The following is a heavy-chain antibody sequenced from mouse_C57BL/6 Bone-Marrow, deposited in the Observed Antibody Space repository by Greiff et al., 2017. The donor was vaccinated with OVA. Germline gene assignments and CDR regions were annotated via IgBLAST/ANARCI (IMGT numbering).Heavy chain of an antibody. CDR3: ARVGLLWLYYFDY. Sequence: QVQLQQSGPELVKPGASVKISCKTSGYAFSSSWMNWVKQRPGKGLEWIGRIYPSSGYTKYNQKFKDKATLTADKSSSTAYMQLSSLTSEDSAVYYCARVGLLWLYYFDYWGQGTTLTVSS. V-gene: IGHV1-82*01. D-gene: IGHD2-1*01. J-gene: IGHJ2*01. CDR2: IYPSSGYT. CDR1: GYAFSSSW.